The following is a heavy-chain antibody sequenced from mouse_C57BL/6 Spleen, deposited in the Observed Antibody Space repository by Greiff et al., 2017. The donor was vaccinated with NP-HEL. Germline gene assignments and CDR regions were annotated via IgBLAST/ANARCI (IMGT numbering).Heavy chain of an antibody. CDR2: IDPEDGDT. CDR3: TTYYDGYYGGAY. D-gene: IGHD2-3*01. J-gene: IGHJ3*01. Sequence: VQLQQSGAELVRPGASVKLSCTASGFNIKDYYMHWVKQRPEQGLEWIGRIDPEDGDTEYAPKFQGKATMSADTSSNTAYLQLSSLTSEDTAVYYCTTYYDGYYGGAYRGHGTLVPVAA. V-gene: IGHV14-1*01. CDR1: GFNIKDYY.